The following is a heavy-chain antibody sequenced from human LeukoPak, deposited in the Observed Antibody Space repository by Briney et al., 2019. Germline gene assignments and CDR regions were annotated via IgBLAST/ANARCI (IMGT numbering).Heavy chain of an antibody. Sequence: PSETLSLTCTVSGGSISSYYWSWIRQPPGKGLEWIGYIYYSGSTNYNPSLKSRVTISVDTSKNQFSLKLSSVTAADTAVYYCARRVYGSSPDYYYYYGMDVWGQGTTVTVSS. CDR1: GGSISSYY. J-gene: IGHJ6*02. D-gene: IGHD6-6*01. CDR2: IYYSGST. V-gene: IGHV4-59*08. CDR3: ARRVYGSSPDYYYYYGMDV.